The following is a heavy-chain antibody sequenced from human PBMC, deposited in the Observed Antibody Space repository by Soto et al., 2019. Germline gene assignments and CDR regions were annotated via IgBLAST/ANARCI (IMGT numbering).Heavy chain of an antibody. CDR2: INHSGST. Sequence: QVQLQQWGAGLLKPSETLSLTCAVYGGSFSGYYWSWIRQPPGKGLEWIGEINHSGSTNYNPSLKSRVTRSVDTSKNQFSLKLSSVTAADTAVYYCARGKLVVTAIRYYYGMDVWGQGTTVTVSS. CDR3: ARGKLVVTAIRYYYGMDV. CDR1: GGSFSGYY. D-gene: IGHD2-21*02. V-gene: IGHV4-34*01. J-gene: IGHJ6*02.